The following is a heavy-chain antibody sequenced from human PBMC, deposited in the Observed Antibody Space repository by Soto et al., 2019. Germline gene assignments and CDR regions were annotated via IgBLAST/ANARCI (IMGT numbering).Heavy chain of an antibody. CDR3: ARGGYNWNYFDY. Sequence: PSETLSLTCTVSGGSISSYYWSWIRQPPGKGLEWIGYIYYSGSTNYNPSLKSRVTISVDTSKNQFSLELSSVTAADTAVYYCARGGYNWNYFDYWGQGTLVTVSS. CDR1: GGSISSYY. J-gene: IGHJ4*02. CDR2: IYYSGST. D-gene: IGHD1-20*01. V-gene: IGHV4-59*01.